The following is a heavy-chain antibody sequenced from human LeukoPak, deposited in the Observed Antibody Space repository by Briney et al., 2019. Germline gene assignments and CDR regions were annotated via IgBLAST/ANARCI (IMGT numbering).Heavy chain of an antibody. J-gene: IGHJ5*02. Sequence: SETLSLTCTVSGGSISSYYWSWIRQPPGRGLEWIGYIYYSGSTNYNPSLKSRVTMSVDTSKNQFSLKLSSVTAADTAVYYCARDILRGNWFDPWGQGTLVTVSS. V-gene: IGHV4-59*12. CDR2: IYYSGST. CDR1: GGSISSYY. CDR3: ARDILRGNWFDP.